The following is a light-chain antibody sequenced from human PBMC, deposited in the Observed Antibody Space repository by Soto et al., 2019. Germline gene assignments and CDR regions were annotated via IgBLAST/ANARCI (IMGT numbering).Light chain of an antibody. CDR1: QSISSY. CDR3: QQSHSTPRT. J-gene: IGKJ1*01. V-gene: IGKV1-39*01. CDR2: GTS. Sequence: DIQMTQSPSSLSASVGDRVAITCRASQSISSYLNWYQQKPGKAPKLLIYGTSNLQSGVPSRFSGSGSGTDFTLTINSLQPEDFATYYCQQSHSTPRTFGQGTKVEIK.